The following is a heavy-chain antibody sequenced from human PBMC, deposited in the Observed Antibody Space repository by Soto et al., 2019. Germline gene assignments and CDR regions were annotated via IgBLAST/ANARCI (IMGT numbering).Heavy chain of an antibody. D-gene: IGHD1-26*01. CDR3: ARGGASPLAAPVFADAFDI. J-gene: IGHJ3*02. V-gene: IGHV3-53*01. CDR2: IYSGGST. CDR1: GFTVSSNY. Sequence: GGSLRLSCAASGFTVSSNYMSWVRQAPGKGLEWVSVIYSGGSTYYADSVKGRFTISRDNSKNTLYLQMNSLRAEDTAVYYCARGGASPLAAPVFADAFDIWGQGTMVTVSS.